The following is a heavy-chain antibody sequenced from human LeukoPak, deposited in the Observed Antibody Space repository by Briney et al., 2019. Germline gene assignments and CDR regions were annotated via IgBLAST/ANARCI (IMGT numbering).Heavy chain of an antibody. D-gene: IGHD2-21*02. CDR2: IYYSGST. CDR1: GGSLNSSSYY. V-gene: IGHV4-39*07. CDR3: ARVGEFVVVTASTHSYYMDV. J-gene: IGHJ6*03. Sequence: PSETLSLTCTVSGGSLNSSSYYWGWIRQPPGKGLEWIGSIYYSGSTYDNPSLKSRVTISVDTSKNQFSLKLSSVTAADTAVYYCARVGEFVVVTASTHSYYMDVWGKGTTVTVSS.